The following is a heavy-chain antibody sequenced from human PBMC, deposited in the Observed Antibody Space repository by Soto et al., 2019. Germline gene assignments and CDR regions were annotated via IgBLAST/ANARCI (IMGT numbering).Heavy chain of an antibody. Sequence: VQLQDSGPGLLKPSQTLYLAWTVSGGSVGSGEYYYSWIRQHPGKGLEWIGYIYDSGITNYTPSLKGRVTMSLDRSNNTFTVKLSSFTAADTAVYFCARDLARGYTENVWVQGIMLTVSS. V-gene: IGHV4-30-4*01. J-gene: IGHJ3*01. CDR2: IYDSGIT. D-gene: IGHD3-22*01. CDR1: GGSVGSGEYY. CDR3: ARDLARGYTENV.